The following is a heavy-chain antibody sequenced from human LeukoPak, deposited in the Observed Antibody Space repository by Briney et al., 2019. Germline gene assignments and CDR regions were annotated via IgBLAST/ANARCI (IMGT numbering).Heavy chain of an antibody. CDR1: GGSISSYY. CDR2: IYYSGST. V-gene: IGHV4-59*01. J-gene: IGHJ4*02. D-gene: IGHD5-18*01. Sequence: SETLSLTCTVSGGSISSYYWSWIRQPPGKGLEWIGYIYYSGSTNYNPSLKSRVTISVDTSKNQFSLKLSSVTAADTAVYYCARAPRGYSYGVFDHWGQGTLVTVSS. CDR3: ARAPRGYSYGVFDH.